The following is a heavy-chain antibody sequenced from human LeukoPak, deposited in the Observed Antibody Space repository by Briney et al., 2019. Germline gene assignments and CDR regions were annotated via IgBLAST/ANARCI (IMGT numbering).Heavy chain of an antibody. CDR3: ARGGYCSSTSCYKDWFDP. CDR2: IIPIFGTT. D-gene: IGHD2-2*02. Sequence: SVKVSCKASGGTFSTYSISWVRQAPGQGLEWVGGIIPIFGTTNYAQRFQGRVTITADESTTTAYMDLSSLTSEDTAVYFCARGGYCSSTSCYKDWFDPWGQGTLVTVSS. CDR1: GGTFSTYS. J-gene: IGHJ5*02. V-gene: IGHV1-69*01.